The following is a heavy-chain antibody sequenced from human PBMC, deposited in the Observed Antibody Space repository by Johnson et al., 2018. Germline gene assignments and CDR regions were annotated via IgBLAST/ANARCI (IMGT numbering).Heavy chain of an antibody. J-gene: IGHJ3*02. CDR2: VSWTGHSI. V-gene: IGHV3-9*01. CDR1: GFTFADYA. Sequence: VQLVQSGGVVVQPGGSLRLSCAASGFTFADYAWHWVRQAPGKGLEWVSGVSWTGHSIGYAGSVRGRFTISRDNAKHPLFLEMNSLRAEDTGLYYCVKDRVPYHHDRSGYFLDALDIWGQGTMVTVSS. CDR3: VKDRVPYHHDRSGYFLDALDI. D-gene: IGHD3-22*01.